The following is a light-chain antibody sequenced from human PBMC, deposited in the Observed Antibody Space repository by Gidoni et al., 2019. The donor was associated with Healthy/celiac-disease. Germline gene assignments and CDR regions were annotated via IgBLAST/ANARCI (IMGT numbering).Light chain of an antibody. V-gene: IGKV1-39*01. J-gene: IGKJ1*01. CDR2: AAS. Sequence: EIEMTQSPSSLSASVGDRVTITCRASQSSSSYLNWYQQKPGKAPKLLIYAASSLHSGVPSRFSGSGSGTDFTLTISSLQPEDVATYYCLQSYSTPWTFGQXTKLEIK. CDR3: LQSYSTPWT. CDR1: QSSSSY.